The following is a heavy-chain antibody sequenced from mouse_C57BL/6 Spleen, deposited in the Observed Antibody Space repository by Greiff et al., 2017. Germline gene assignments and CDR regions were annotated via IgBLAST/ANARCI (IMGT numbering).Heavy chain of an antibody. CDR1: GYAFSSSW. CDR3: ARSPEVTAQARGDY. CDR2: IYPGDGDT. Sequence: LQESGPELVKPGASVKISCKASGYAFSSSWMNWVKQRPGKGLEWIGRIYPGDGDTNYNGKFKGKATLTADKSSSTAYMQLSSLTSEDSAVYFCARSPEVTAQARGDYWGQGTTLTVSS. V-gene: IGHV1-82*01. D-gene: IGHD3-2*02. J-gene: IGHJ2*01.